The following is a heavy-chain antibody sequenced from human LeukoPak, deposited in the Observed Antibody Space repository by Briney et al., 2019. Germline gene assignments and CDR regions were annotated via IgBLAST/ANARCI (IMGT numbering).Heavy chain of an antibody. V-gene: IGHV3-49*04. CDR3: SRNGLLDFDY. J-gene: IGHJ4*02. CDR2: IRRRAYGGAA. Sequence: PGGSLRLSCTTSGFAFDDFAMSWVRQPAGKGLEGVGFIRRRAYGGAAEYAASVKGRFIISRDDSKGIAYLQMNSLKTEDTAVYYCSRNGLLDFDYWGQGSRVIVSP. D-gene: IGHD2-15*01. CDR1: GFAFDDFA.